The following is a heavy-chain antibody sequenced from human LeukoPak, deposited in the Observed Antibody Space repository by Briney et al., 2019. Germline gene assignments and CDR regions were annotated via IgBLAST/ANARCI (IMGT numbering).Heavy chain of an antibody. J-gene: IGHJ4*02. Sequence: GASVKVSCKASGYTFSSYGIGWVRQAPGQRPEWLGWISAFNGNSNYAPKFQGRVTVTTDTSTNTAYMELRSLRSDDTAVYYCARSFIAVAATAYDYWGQGTLVTVSS. CDR1: GYTFSSYG. CDR3: ARSFIAVAATAYDY. V-gene: IGHV1-18*04. CDR2: ISAFNGNS. D-gene: IGHD6-19*01.